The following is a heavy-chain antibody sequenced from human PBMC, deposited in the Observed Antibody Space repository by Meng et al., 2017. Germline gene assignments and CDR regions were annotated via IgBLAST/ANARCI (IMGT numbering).Heavy chain of an antibody. CDR2: IYSGGST. CDR3: ARDYGDHLGFDY. CDR1: GYTFSSNY. V-gene: IGHV3-53*01. J-gene: IGHJ4*02. D-gene: IGHD4-17*01. Sequence: VGPGGGLTQPGGSLRLLWSASGYTFSSNYMSWVSQAPGKGLEWVSVIYSGGSTYYADSVKGRFTISRDNSKNTLYLQMNSLRAEDTAVYYCARDYGDHLGFDYWGQGTLVTVSS.